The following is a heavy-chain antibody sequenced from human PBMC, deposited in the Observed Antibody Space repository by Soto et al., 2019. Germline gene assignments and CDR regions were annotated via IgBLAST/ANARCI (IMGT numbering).Heavy chain of an antibody. CDR2: IDYNGVT. V-gene: IGHV4-39*01. J-gene: IGHJ4*02. CDR1: GGSIYRSGYY. Sequence: SETLSLTCTVSGGSIYRSGYYWGWIRQPPGRGLEWIGNIDYNGVTYSNPSLKSRVTISRDTSTNQFSLKLTSVTAADTALYYCGKVLVGATGHTDSDSWGPGTLFTVSS. D-gene: IGHD2-15*01. CDR3: GKVLVGATGHTDSDS.